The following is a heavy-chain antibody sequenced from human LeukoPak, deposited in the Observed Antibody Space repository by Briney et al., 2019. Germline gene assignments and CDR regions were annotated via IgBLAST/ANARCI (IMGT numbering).Heavy chain of an antibody. CDR2: ISAYNGNT. D-gene: IGHD3-10*01. V-gene: IGHV1-18*01. CDR1: GYTFTSYG. J-gene: IGHJ4*02. Sequence: ASVKVSCKASGYTFTSYGISWVRQAPGQGLEWMGWISAYNGNTNYAQKLQGRVTKTTDTSTSTAYMELRSLRSDDTAVYYCARFRWWFGESLTSYFDYWGQGTLVTVSS. CDR3: ARFRWWFGESLTSYFDY.